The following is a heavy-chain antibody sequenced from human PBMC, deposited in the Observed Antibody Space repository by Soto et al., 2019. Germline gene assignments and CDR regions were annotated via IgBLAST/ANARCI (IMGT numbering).Heavy chain of an antibody. CDR1: GGSISSYY. J-gene: IGHJ4*02. V-gene: IGHV4-59*01. CDR2: IYYSGST. D-gene: IGHD5-18*01. CDR3: ARVRGYSYGYGSFAY. Sequence: QVQLQESGPGLVKPSETLSLTCTVSGGSISSYYWSWIRQPPGKGLEWIGYIYYSGSTNYNPSLKSRVTISVDTSKNQFSLKLSSVTAADTAVYYCARVRGYSYGYGSFAYWGQGTLVTVSS.